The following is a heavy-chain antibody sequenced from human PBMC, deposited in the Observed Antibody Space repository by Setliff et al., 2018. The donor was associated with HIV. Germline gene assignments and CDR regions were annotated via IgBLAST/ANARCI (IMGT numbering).Heavy chain of an antibody. CDR1: GFTFSSHW. D-gene: IGHD6-25*01. Sequence: PGGSLRLSCAASGFTFSSHWMSWIRQAPGGGLEWVASIKQDGSEKYFVDSVKGRFTISRDNAKDSMFLQMNSLRGEDTAVYYCASAAYFDYWGQGTLVTVSS. CDR2: IKQDGSEK. J-gene: IGHJ4*02. V-gene: IGHV3-7*01. CDR3: ASAAYFDY.